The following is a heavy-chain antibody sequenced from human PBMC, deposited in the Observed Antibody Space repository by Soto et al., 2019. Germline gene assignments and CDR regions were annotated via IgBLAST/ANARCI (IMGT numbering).Heavy chain of an antibody. V-gene: IGHV3-23*01. CDR3: AKNGCSYPACYPYYYYVDV. CDR2: LTVTGDSA. CDR1: GFRLSDSA. D-gene: IGHD2-15*01. Sequence: EVQLLESGGGLVKPGGSLRLSCAASGFRLSDSAVSWVRQAPGKGLEWVSSLTVTGDSAFYSDSVKGRFTISRDISKSTLYLQMNSLRAEDTAVYYCAKNGCSYPACYPYYYYVDVWGRGPTVTVSS. J-gene: IGHJ6*03.